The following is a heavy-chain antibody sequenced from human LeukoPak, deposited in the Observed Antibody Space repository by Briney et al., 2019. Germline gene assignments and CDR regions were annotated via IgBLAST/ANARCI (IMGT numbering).Heavy chain of an antibody. CDR1: GFTFSIYA. J-gene: IGHJ1*01. CDR2: IKSDGST. D-gene: IGHD3-22*01. V-gene: IGHV3-74*01. CDR3: ARAPSEIGGYYPEYFRH. Sequence: GGSLRLSCAASGFTFSIYAMSWIRQAPGEGLEWVSGIKSDGSTNYADSVKGRFTISRDNAKNTLSLQMNSLRAEDTGVYYCARAPSEIGGYYPEYFRHWGQGTLVTVSS.